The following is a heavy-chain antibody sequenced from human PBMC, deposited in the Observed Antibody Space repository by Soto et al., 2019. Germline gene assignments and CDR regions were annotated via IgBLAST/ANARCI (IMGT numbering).Heavy chain of an antibody. V-gene: IGHV4-59*01. Sequence: KPSETLSLTCTVSGTSISSYYLSWIRQPPGKGLEWIANIHYSGTTNYNPSLASRVTLSVDTSKNQFSLKMTSVTAADRAMYFCARYNSYAIDYWGRGTLVTVYS. D-gene: IGHD2-8*01. CDR3: ARYNSYAIDY. CDR2: IHYSGTT. CDR1: GTSISSYY. J-gene: IGHJ4*02.